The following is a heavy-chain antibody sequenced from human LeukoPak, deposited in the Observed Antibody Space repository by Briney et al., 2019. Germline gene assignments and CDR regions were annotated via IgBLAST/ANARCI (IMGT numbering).Heavy chain of an antibody. CDR3: ARDLGWLQSDY. Sequence: GGSLRLSCAASGFTFSGYGMHWVRQAPGKGLEWVAVISYDGSNKYYADSVKGRFTISRDNSKNTLYLQIHNLRAEDTAVYYCARDLGWLQSDYWGQGTLVTVSS. J-gene: IGHJ4*02. CDR2: ISYDGSNK. V-gene: IGHV3-30*03. CDR1: GFTFSGYG. D-gene: IGHD5-24*01.